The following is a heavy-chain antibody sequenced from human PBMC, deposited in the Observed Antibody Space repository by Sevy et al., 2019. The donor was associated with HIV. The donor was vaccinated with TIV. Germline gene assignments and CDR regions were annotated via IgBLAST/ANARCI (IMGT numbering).Heavy chain of an antibody. D-gene: IGHD3-22*01. J-gene: IGHJ3*02. CDR3: ASPSVDSSGYDAFDI. V-gene: IGHV4-34*01. CDR1: GGSFSGYY. Sequence: KQSQTLSLTCAVYGGSFSGYYWSWIRQPPGKGLEWIGEINDSGSTNYNPSLKSRVTISVDTSKNQFSLKLSSVTAADTAVYYCASPSVDSSGYDAFDIWGQGTMVTVSS. CDR2: INDSGST.